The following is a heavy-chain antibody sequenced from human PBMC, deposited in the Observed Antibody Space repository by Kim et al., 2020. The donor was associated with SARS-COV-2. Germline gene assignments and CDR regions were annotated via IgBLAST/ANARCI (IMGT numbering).Heavy chain of an antibody. CDR3: ARDMTSSSSF. J-gene: IGHJ4*02. V-gene: IGHV3-53*01. Sequence: TNYADSVKGRFTISRDNSKNILWLQMNSLRVEDTAVYYCARDMTSSSSFWGQGILVTVSS. D-gene: IGHD6-13*01. CDR2: T.